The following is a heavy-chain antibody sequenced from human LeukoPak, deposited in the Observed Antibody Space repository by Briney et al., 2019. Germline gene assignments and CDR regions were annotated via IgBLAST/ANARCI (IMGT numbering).Heavy chain of an antibody. Sequence: SETLSLTCTVSGYSISSGYYWGWIRPPPGKGLEWIGSIYHSGSTYYNPSLKSRVTISVDTSKNQFSLKLSSVTAADTAVYYCARVSIAAPYYYYYMDVWGKGTTVTVSS. J-gene: IGHJ6*03. CDR3: ARVSIAAPYYYYYMDV. CDR1: GYSISSGYY. CDR2: IYHSGST. D-gene: IGHD6-13*01. V-gene: IGHV4-38-2*02.